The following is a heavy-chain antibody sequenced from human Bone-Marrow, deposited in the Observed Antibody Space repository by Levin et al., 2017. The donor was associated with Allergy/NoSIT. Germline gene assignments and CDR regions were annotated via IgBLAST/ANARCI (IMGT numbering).Heavy chain of an antibody. Sequence: PGGSLRLSCKASGGTFSAYGINWVRQAPGQGLEWMGEIFPILGTVNFAQKFQGRVTLTADDFATTVYMELSSLRCEETACYYCARAGYCRGGSCSRTHPHAFDIWGQGTMVTVSS. CDR2: IFPILGTV. J-gene: IGHJ3*02. V-gene: IGHV1-69*01. D-gene: IGHD2-15*01. CDR3: ARAGYCRGGSCSRTHPHAFDI. CDR1: GGTFSAYG.